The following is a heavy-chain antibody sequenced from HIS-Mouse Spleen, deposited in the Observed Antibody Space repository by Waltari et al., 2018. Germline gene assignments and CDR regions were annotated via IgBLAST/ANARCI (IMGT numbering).Heavy chain of an antibody. V-gene: IGHV4-39*07. J-gene: IGHJ2*01. CDR3: AREIPYSSSWYDWYFDL. CDR1: GCAISSSSYY. D-gene: IGHD6-13*01. CDR2: IYYSGST. Sequence: QLQLQESGPGLVKPSETLSLTCTVSGCAISSSSYYRGGIRPPPGKGLEWIGSIYYSGSTYYNPSLKSRVTISVDTSKNQFSLKLSSVTAADTAVYYCAREIPYSSSWYDWYFDLWGRGTLVTVSS.